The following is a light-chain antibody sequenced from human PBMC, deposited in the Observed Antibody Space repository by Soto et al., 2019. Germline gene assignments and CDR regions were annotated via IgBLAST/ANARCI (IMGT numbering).Light chain of an antibody. CDR2: STN. CDR3: VLYLGSAVWV. CDR1: SGSVSTSNY. Sequence: QTVVTQEPSLSVSPGRTVTLTCGLSSGSVSTSNYPTWYQQTPGQAPRTLIYSTNTRSSGVPDRFSGSILGSKAALTITGAQSDDESDYYCVLYLGSAVWVFGGGTKLTVL. J-gene: IGLJ3*02. V-gene: IGLV8-61*01.